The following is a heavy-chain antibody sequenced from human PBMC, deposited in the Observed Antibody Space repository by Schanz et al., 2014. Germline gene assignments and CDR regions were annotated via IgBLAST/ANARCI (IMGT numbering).Heavy chain of an antibody. CDR1: GFTFSNYA. Sequence: EVQLVESGGGLVQPGGSLRLSCAGSGFTFSNYAMSWVRQAPGKGLEWVSSINTGGDSTYYADSVKGRFTISRDNSKNTVYIQMNSLRAEDTAVYYCARGGPAYYFDDWGQGTLVTVSS. J-gene: IGHJ4*02. V-gene: IGHV3-23*04. CDR2: INTGGDST. CDR3: ARGGPAYYFDD.